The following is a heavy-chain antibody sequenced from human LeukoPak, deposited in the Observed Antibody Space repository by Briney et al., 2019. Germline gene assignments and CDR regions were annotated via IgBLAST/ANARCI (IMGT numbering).Heavy chain of an antibody. CDR1: GFTFSSYS. J-gene: IGHJ4*02. CDR3: AGGGELADFDY. CDR2: ISSSTGSYI. V-gene: IGHV3-21*01. Sequence: PGGSLTLSCAASGFTFSSYSMNWVRQAPGKGLEWVSSISSSTGSYIYYADSVKGRFTMSRDNTRNSLYLQMNSLRAEDTAVYYCAGGGELADFDYWGQGIMVTVSS. D-gene: IGHD1-26*01.